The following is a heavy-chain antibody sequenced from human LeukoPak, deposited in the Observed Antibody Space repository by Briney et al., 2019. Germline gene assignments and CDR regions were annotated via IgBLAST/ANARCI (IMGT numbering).Heavy chain of an antibody. Sequence: PGGSLRLSCAASGFAFSTYAMSWVRQAPGKGLQWVSSISSSSSYIYYADSVKGRFTISRDNAKNSLYLQMNSLRAEDTAVYYCAKDTAMGYYYGMDVWGQGTTVTVSS. V-gene: IGHV3-21*01. J-gene: IGHJ6*02. CDR3: AKDTAMGYYYGMDV. D-gene: IGHD5-18*01. CDR1: GFAFSTYA. CDR2: ISSSSSYI.